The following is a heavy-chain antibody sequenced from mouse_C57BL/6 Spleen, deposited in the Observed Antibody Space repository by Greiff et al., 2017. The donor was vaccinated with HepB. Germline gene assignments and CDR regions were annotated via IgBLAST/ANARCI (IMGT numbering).Heavy chain of an antibody. J-gene: IGHJ3*01. Sequence: EVQRVESGEGLVKPGGSLKLSCAASGFTFSSYAMSWVRQTPEKRLEWVAYISSGGDYIYYADTVKGRFTISRDNARNTLYLQMSSLKSEDTAMYYCTSYDGYSFAYWGQGTLVTVSA. CDR2: ISSGGDYI. CDR3: TSYDGYSFAY. D-gene: IGHD2-3*01. V-gene: IGHV5-9-1*02. CDR1: GFTFSSYA.